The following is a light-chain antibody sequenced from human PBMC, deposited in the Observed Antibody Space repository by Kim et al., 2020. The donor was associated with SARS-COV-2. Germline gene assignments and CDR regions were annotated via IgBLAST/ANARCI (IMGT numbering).Light chain of an antibody. CDR3: ASYTTNYTYV. J-gene: IGLJ1*01. CDR2: DVT. Sequence: GQSITISCTGTSSDVGAFDFVSWYQQHPDKAPKLLIYDVTKWPSGVSNRFSGSKSGNTASLTISGLQPEDVADYHCASYTTNYTYVFGTGTKVIVL. V-gene: IGLV2-14*03. CDR1: SSDVGAFDF.